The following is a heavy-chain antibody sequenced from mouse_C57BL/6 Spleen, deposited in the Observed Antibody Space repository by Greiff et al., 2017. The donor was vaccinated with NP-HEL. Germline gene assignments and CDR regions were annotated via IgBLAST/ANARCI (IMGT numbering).Heavy chain of an antibody. CDR2: IYPGSGST. CDR3: AKGVLHWYFDV. Sequence: QVQLQQPGAELVKPGASVKMSCKASGYTFTRYWITWVKQRPGQGLEWIGDIYPGSGSTTYNEKFKGKATLTVDTSASTAYMQLSSLTSEDSAVYYCAKGVLHWYFDVWGTGTTVTVSS. J-gene: IGHJ1*03. CDR1: GYTFTRYW. V-gene: IGHV1-55*01.